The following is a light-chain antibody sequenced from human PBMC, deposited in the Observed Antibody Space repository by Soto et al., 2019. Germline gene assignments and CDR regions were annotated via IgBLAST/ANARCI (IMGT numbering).Light chain of an antibody. CDR1: QSISNY. CDR2: AAS. Sequence: DIQMTQSPSSLSASVGARVTITCRASQSISNYLNWYQQKPGKAPKLLIYAASTLQSGVPSRFSGSGSGTDFTLTISSLQPEDFATYYCQQRYSTSTWTFGQGTKVEIK. J-gene: IGKJ1*01. V-gene: IGKV1-39*01. CDR3: QQRYSTSTWT.